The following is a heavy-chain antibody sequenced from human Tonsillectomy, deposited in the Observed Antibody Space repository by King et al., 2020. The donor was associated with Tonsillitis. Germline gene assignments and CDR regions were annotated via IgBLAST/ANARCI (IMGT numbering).Heavy chain of an antibody. CDR3: ARDRPCSSASCYGXSWFDP. V-gene: IGHV1-46*01. J-gene: IGHJ5*02. CDR2: INPSGGTT. D-gene: IGHD2-2*01. Sequence: QLVQSGAEVKKPGASVKVSCKASGYTFTSYYMHWVRQAPGQGLEWMGMINPSGGTTSYAQKFQGRVTMTRDTSTNTVYMELSSLRSEDTAVYYCARDRPCSSASCYGXSWFDPWGQGTLVTVCS. CDR1: GYTFTSYY.